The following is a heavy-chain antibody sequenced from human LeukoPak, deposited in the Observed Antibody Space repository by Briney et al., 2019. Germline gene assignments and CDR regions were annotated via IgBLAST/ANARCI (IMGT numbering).Heavy chain of an antibody. D-gene: IGHD1-26*01. CDR3: AKEGYSGSFLDY. J-gene: IGHJ4*02. Sequence: SGGSLRLSCAASGFTFSSYWMHWVRQAPGKGLVWVSRINSDGSDTGYADSVKGRFTISRDNAKNTLYLQMYSLRAEDTAVYYCAKEGYSGSFLDYWGQGTLVTVSS. CDR2: INSDGSDT. V-gene: IGHV3-74*01. CDR1: GFTFSSYW.